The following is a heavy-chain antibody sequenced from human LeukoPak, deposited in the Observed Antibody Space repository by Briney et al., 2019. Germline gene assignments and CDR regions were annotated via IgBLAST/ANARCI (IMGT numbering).Heavy chain of an antibody. CDR3: ARAPYGSGTYWYFDL. J-gene: IGHJ2*01. V-gene: IGHV3-21*01. CDR2: ISSSSSYI. D-gene: IGHD3-10*01. Sequence: PGGSLRLSCAASGFTFSSYNMNWVRQAPGKGLEWVSSISSSSSYIYYADSMKGRFTISRDNAKNSLYLQMNSLRAEDTAVYYCARAPYGSGTYWYFDLWGRGTLVTVSS. CDR1: GFTFSSYN.